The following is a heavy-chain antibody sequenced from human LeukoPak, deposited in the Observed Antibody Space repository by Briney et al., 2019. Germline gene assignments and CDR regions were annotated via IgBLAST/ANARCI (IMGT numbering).Heavy chain of an antibody. CDR2: IYTSGST. Sequence: SETLSLTCTVSGGSISSGSYYWSWIRQPAGKGLEWIGRIYTSGSTNYNPSLKSRVTISGDPSKNQFSLTLSSVTAADTAVYYCARDGKEGGYNYDYWGQGTLVTVSS. CDR1: GGSISSGSYY. J-gene: IGHJ4*02. D-gene: IGHD5-24*01. V-gene: IGHV4-61*02. CDR3: ARDGKEGGYNYDY.